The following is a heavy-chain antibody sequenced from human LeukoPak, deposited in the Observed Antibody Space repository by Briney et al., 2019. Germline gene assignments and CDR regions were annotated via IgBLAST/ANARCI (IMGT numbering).Heavy chain of an antibody. CDR1: GGSISSSSYY. J-gene: IGHJ3*02. Sequence: SETLSLTCTVSGGSISSSSYYWGWIRQPPGKGLEWIGSIYYSGSTYYNPSLKSRVTISVDTSKNQFSLKLGSVTAADTAVYYCASRITMIVVVINSDAFDIWGQGTMVTVSS. CDR3: ASRITMIVVVINSDAFDI. D-gene: IGHD3-22*01. V-gene: IGHV4-39*07. CDR2: IYYSGST.